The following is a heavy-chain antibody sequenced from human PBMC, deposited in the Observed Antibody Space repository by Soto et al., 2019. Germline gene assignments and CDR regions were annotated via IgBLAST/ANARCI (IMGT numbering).Heavy chain of an antibody. J-gene: IGHJ6*02. V-gene: IGHV1-3*01. CDR2: INAGNGNT. CDR1: GYTFTSYA. D-gene: IGHD6-6*01. CDR3: AISIAARYYYGMDV. Sequence: GASVKVSCKASGYTFTSYAMHRVRQAPGQRLEWMGWINAGNGNTKYSQKFQGRVTITRDTSASTAYMELSSLRSEDTAVYYCAISIAARYYYGMDVWGQGTTVTVSS.